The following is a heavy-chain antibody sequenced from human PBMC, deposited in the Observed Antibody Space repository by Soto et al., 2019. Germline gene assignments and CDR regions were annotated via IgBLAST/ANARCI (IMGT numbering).Heavy chain of an antibody. CDR1: TGYA. D-gene: IGHD3-9*01. Sequence: GGSLRLSCTALTGYAMIWVRRGPGKGLEWISTISPTGNTHYADSVEGRFTISRDDSKNTFYLQMNNLRADDTGVYYCAKDPSTGHADLWGQGTLVTVSS. J-gene: IGHJ5*02. V-gene: IGHV3-23*01. CDR2: ISPTGNT. CDR3: AKDPSTGHADL.